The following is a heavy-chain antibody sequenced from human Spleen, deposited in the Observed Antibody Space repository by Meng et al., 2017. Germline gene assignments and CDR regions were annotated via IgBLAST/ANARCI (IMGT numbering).Heavy chain of an antibody. V-gene: IGHV4-59*12. J-gene: IGHJ4*02. CDR2: IYHNGDT. Sequence: SETLSLTCTVSDDSISSYYWNWIRQPPGKGLEWIGFIYHNGDTNYNPSLKSRVTISVDTSKNQFSLKLSSVTAADTAVYYCARVHTSGPYVWGVIDYWGQGTLVTVSS. CDR3: ARVHTSGPYVWGVIDY. D-gene: IGHD3-16*01. CDR1: DDSISSYY.